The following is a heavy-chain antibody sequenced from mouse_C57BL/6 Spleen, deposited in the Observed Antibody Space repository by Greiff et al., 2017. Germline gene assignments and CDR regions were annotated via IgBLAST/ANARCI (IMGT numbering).Heavy chain of an antibody. Sequence: EVQLQQSGAELVKPGASVKLSCTASGFNIKDYYMHWVKQRTEQGLEWIGRIDPEDGETKYAPKFPGKATITADTSSNTAYLQLSSLTSEDTAVYYCARDYYGSSVEDWYFDVWGTGTTVTVSS. J-gene: IGHJ1*03. CDR3: ARDYYGSSVEDWYFDV. CDR1: GFNIKDYY. D-gene: IGHD1-1*01. V-gene: IGHV14-2*01. CDR2: IDPEDGET.